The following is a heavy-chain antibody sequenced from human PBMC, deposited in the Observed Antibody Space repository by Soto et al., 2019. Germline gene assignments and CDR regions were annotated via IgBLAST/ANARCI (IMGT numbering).Heavy chain of an antibody. J-gene: IGHJ4*02. V-gene: IGHV3-23*01. CDR2: ISGSGT. CDR3: AKGVADNGWYMPPPDC. D-gene: IGHD6-19*01. CDR1: GFAFTNYA. Sequence: EVQLLDSGGGLEQPGGSLRLSCVASGFAFTNYAMSWVRQAPGKGLEWVSTISGSGTYYTDSVKGRFSISRDNSKNTLSLQLDSLRVEDSAVYYCAKGVADNGWYMPPPDCGGQGTVVTVSS.